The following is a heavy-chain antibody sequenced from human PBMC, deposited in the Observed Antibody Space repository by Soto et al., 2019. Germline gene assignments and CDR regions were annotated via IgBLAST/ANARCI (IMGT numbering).Heavy chain of an antibody. J-gene: IGHJ5*02. Sequence: SETLSLTCGVSGGTVASSHWWSWVRQSPGRGLEWIGNVYHTGDTNFNPSPQSRVTFSVDKSNNQFSLRLTSVTAADTAVYFCAREIVTAGGNNYFDPWGPGTLVTVSS. CDR2: VYHTGDT. CDR3: AREIVTAGGNNYFDP. V-gene: IGHV4-4*02. D-gene: IGHD2-21*02. CDR1: GGTVASSHW.